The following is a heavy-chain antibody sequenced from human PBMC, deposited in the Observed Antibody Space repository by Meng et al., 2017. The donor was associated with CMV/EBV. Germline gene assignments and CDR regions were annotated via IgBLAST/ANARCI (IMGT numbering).Heavy chain of an antibody. D-gene: IGHD2-15*01. CDR3: ARERGGSNAFDI. J-gene: IGHJ3*02. V-gene: IGHV3-48*03. CDR2: ISSSGSSM. Sequence: GESLKISCAASGFTFSSYEMNWVRQAPGKGLEWVSYISSSGSSMYYADSVKGRFTISRDNAKNSLYLQMNSLRAEDTAVYYCARERGGSNAFDIWGQGTMVTVSS. CDR1: GFTFSSYE.